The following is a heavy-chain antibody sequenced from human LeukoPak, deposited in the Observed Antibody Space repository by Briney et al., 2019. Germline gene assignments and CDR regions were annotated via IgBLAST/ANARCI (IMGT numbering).Heavy chain of an antibody. D-gene: IGHD4-23*01. CDR1: GFTFSTHT. CDR2: ISSTGITI. CDR3: TRDYGGSSPFDY. V-gene: IGHV3-48*04. J-gene: IGHJ4*02. Sequence: GGSLRLSCAASGFTFSTHTMNWVRQAPGKGLEWVSYISSTGITIYYADSLKGRFTISRDNAKNSLYLQMDSLRAEDTAVYYCTRDYGGSSPFDYWGQGTLVTVSS.